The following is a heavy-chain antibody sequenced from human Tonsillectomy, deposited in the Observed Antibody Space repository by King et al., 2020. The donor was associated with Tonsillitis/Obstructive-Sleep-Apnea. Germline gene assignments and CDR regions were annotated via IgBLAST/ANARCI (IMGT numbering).Heavy chain of an antibody. CDR2: IIPILGTA. CDR1: GGIFSSYA. D-gene: IGHD3-10*01. J-gene: IGHJ6*03. CDR3: ACGGFGALLGDYYYYYMDD. V-gene: IGHV1-69*01. Sequence: QLVQSGAEVKKPGSSVKVFCKASGGIFSSYAISWVRQAPGQGLEWMGGIIPILGTANYAQKFQGRVTITADESTSTAYMELSSLRSEDTAVYYCACGGFGALLGDYYYYYMDDWGKGTTVTVSS.